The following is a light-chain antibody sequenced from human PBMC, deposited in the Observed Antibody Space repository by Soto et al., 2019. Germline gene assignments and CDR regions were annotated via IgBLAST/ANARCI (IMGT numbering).Light chain of an antibody. CDR2: GNS. V-gene: IGLV1-40*01. Sequence: QSVLTQPPSVSGAPGQRATISCTGSTSNIGAGYDVHWYQQLPGTAPKLLIHGNSNRPSGVPDRFSGSKSGTSASLAITGLQAEDEADYFCQSYDSSLSVVVFGGGTKVTVL. J-gene: IGLJ2*01. CDR3: QSYDSSLSVVV. CDR1: TSNIGAGYD.